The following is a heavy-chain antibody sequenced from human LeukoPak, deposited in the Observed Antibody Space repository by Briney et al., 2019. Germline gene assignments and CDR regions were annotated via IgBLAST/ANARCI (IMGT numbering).Heavy chain of an antibody. CDR2: INHSGST. V-gene: IGHV4-34*01. Sequence: SETLSLTCAVYGGSFSGYYWSWIRQPPGKGLEWIGEINHSGSTNYNPSLKSRVTISVDTSKNQFSLKLSSVTAADTAVYYCARLRMAKIDYWGQGTLVTVSS. J-gene: IGHJ4*02. CDR3: ARLRMAKIDY. D-gene: IGHD5-24*01. CDR1: GGSFSGYY.